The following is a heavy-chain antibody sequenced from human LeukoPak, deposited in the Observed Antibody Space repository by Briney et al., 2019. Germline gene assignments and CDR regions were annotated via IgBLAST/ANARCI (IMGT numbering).Heavy chain of an antibody. D-gene: IGHD3-10*01. V-gene: IGHV3-48*03. CDR1: GFPFSSYA. CDR3: ARDMVRVPFDP. Sequence: GGSLRLSCAASGFPFSSYAMHWVRQAPGKGLEWVSYISSSGSTIYYADSVKGRFTISRDNAKNSLYLQMNSLRAEDTAVYYCARDMVRVPFDPWGQGTLVTVSS. CDR2: ISSSGSTI. J-gene: IGHJ5*02.